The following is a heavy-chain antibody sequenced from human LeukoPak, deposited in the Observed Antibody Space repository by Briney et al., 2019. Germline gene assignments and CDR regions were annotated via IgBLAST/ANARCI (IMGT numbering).Heavy chain of an antibody. CDR1: GFSFNNYA. J-gene: IGHJ4*02. V-gene: IGHV3-30*18. CDR2: ISYDGGDK. CDR3: AKDDY. Sequence: GKSLRLSCAASGFSFNNYAMYWVRQAPGKGLEWVALISYDGGDKYYADSVKGRFTISRDNSKNTLYLQMNSLRAEDTAVYYCAKDDYWGQGTLVTVSS.